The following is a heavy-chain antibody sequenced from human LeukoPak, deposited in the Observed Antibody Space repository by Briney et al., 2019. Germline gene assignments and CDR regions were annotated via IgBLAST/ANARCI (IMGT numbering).Heavy chain of an antibody. J-gene: IGHJ4*02. CDR2: INRDGSVI. D-gene: IGHD4-23*01. V-gene: IGHV3-74*01. CDR1: GFTFSSHW. CDR3: VRDIEIVITPGDDFDY. Sequence: GGSLRLSCAASGFTFSSHWMHWVRQAPGQGPVWVSRINRDGSVISYADSVRGRFTTSRDNAKNTLYLQMNSLRVEDTAVYYCVRDIEIVITPGDDFDYWGQGTLVTVSS.